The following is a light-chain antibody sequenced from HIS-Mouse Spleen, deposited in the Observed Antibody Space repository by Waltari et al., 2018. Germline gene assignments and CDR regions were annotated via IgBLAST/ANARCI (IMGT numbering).Light chain of an antibody. Sequence: QSVLTQPPSVSAAPGQKVTISCSGRSSNLGPNYVSWYQQLPGTAPKLLIYDNNKRPSGIPDRLSGSKSGTSATLGMTGLQTGDEADYYCGTWDSSLSAWVFGGGTKLTVL. CDR3: GTWDSSLSAWV. V-gene: IGLV1-51*01. CDR2: DNN. J-gene: IGLJ3*02. CDR1: SSNLGPNY.